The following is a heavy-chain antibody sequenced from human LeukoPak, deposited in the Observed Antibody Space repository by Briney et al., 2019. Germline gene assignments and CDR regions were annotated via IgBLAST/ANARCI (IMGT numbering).Heavy chain of an antibody. CDR3: ARDGSEASYYYDSSGYYYAY. Sequence: SETLSLTCAVYGGSFSGYYWSWIRQPPGKGLEWIGEINHSGSTYYNPSLKSRVTISVDTSKNQFSLKLSSVTAADTAVYYCARDGSEASYYYDSSGYYYAYWGQGTLVTVSS. V-gene: IGHV4-34*01. D-gene: IGHD3-22*01. CDR1: GGSFSGYY. CDR2: INHSGST. J-gene: IGHJ4*02.